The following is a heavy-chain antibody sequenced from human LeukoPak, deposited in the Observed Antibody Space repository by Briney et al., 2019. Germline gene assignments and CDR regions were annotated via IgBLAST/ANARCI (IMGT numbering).Heavy chain of an antibody. J-gene: IGHJ5*02. CDR2: INASGGST. D-gene: IGHD3-16*02. Sequence: ASVKVSCKASGYTFTSYYMHWVRQAPGQGLEWMGIINASGGSTSYAQKFQGRVTMTRDTSTSTVYMELSSLRSEDTAVYYCARDSKLITFGGVIVRWFDPWGQGTLVTVSS. V-gene: IGHV1-46*01. CDR1: GYTFTSYY. CDR3: ARDSKLITFGGVIVRWFDP.